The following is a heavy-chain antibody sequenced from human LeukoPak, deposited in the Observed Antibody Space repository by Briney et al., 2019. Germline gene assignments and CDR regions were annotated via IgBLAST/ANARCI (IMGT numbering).Heavy chain of an antibody. CDR3: ARGPFPNYYGSGSFDY. V-gene: IGHV4-31*03. CDR2: IYYSGST. Sequence: SQTLSLTCTVSGGSISSGGYYWSWIRQHPGKGLEWIGYIYYSGSTYYNPSLKSRVTISVDTSKNQFSLNLSSVTAADTAVYYCARGPFPNYYGSGSFDYWGQGNLVTVSS. D-gene: IGHD3-10*01. J-gene: IGHJ4*02. CDR1: GGSISSGGYY.